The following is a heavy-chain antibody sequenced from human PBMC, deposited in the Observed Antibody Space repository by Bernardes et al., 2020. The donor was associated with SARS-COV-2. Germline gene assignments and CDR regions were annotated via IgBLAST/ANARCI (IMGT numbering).Heavy chain of an antibody. CDR2: IHTSGST. CDR1: GGTISSYY. CDR3: ARDRGEVVTLFGVVTGPQYFDF. V-gene: IGHV4-4*07. D-gene: IGHD3-3*01. J-gene: IGHJ4*02. Sequence: SETLSLTCTVSGGTISSYYWSWIRQPAGRGLEWIGRIHTSGSTNYNPSLKSRVTISVDTSKSQFSLELRSVIAADTAVYYCARDRGEVVTLFGVVTGPQYFDFWGQGMLVTVSS.